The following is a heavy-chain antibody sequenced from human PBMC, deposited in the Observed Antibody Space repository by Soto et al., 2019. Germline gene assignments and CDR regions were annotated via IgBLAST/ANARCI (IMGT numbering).Heavy chain of an antibody. D-gene: IGHD6-6*01. Sequence: ASVKVSCKASGYTFTSYDINWVRQATGQGLEWMGWMNPNSGNTGYAQKFQGRVTMTRNTSISTAYMELSSLRSEDTAVYYCARHFPGIAARLHYYYYMDVWGKGTTVTVSS. V-gene: IGHV1-8*01. J-gene: IGHJ6*03. CDR2: MNPNSGNT. CDR1: GYTFTSYD. CDR3: ARHFPGIAARLHYYYYMDV.